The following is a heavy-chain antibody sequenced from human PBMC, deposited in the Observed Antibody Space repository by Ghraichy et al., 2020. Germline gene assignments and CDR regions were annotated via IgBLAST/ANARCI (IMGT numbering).Heavy chain of an antibody. CDR1: GFTFSSYE. CDR3: ARDSVGTTNYFYFDL. D-gene: IGHD1-26*01. V-gene: IGHV3-48*03. J-gene: IGHJ2*01. Sequence: GGSLRLSCEVAGFTFSSYEMNWVRQAPGKGLEWVSYISNGGSTIYYADSVKGRFTISRDNAKNSLYLQMNSLRVEDTAVYYCARDSVGTTNYFYFDLLGRGTLVTVSS. CDR2: ISNGGSTI.